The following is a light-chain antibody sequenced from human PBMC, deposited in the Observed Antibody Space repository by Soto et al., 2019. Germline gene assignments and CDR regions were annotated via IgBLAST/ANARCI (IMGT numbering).Light chain of an antibody. CDR2: AAS. CDR3: KQRYSSPPT. J-gene: IGKJ1*01. V-gene: IGKV1-39*01. CDR1: QSISKH. Sequence: DIQMTQSPSSLSASVEHSVIITSGATQSISKHLNWYQQKPGKAPKVLIFAASSLQSGVNSRGSGRRVGHDGTRAISSLRPEEGETDYGKQRYSSPPTFGQGTKLDI.